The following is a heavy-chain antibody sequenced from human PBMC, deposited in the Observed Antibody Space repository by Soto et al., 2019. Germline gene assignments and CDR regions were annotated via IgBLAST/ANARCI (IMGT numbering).Heavy chain of an antibody. CDR1: GFTFSSYA. CDR2: IGESGTPT. J-gene: IGHJ6*02. D-gene: IGHD2-2*01. CDR3: ARYIPGVRYYGLDV. Sequence: EVQLLESGGGLVQPGGSLRLSCAASGFTFSSYAMKWVRQAPVQGLECVSLIGESGTPTYYADSVKGRFTISRDNSGNTLFLEMYSLRAEDTAVYYCARYIPGVRYYGLDVWGQGTTVTVSS. V-gene: IGHV3-23*01.